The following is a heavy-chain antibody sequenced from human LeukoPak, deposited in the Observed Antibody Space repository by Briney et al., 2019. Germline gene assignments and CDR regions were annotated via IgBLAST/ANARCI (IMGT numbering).Heavy chain of an antibody. J-gene: IGHJ4*02. Sequence: GGSLRLSCAASGFTFSSYAMSWVRQAPGKGLEWVSAISGSGGSTYYADSVKGRFTISRDNAKNTLYLQMNSLRAEDTAVYYWAKDGMITCGGVIAPSERWGQGTLVTVSS. CDR2: ISGSGGST. D-gene: IGHD3-16*02. CDR1: GFTFSSYA. CDR3: AKDGMITCGGVIAPSER. V-gene: IGHV3-23*01.